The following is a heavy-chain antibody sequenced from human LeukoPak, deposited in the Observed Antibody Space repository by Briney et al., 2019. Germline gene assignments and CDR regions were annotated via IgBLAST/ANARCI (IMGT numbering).Heavy chain of an antibody. V-gene: IGHV4-59*01. Sequence: SETLSLTCTVSGGSISSYYWSWIRQPPGKGLEWIGYIYYSGSTNYNPSLKSRVTISVDTSKNQFSLKLSSLTAADTAVYYCASSYDYFHNWFDPWGQGTLVTVSS. J-gene: IGHJ5*02. CDR3: ASSYDYFHNWFDP. CDR2: IYYSGST. D-gene: IGHD2/OR15-2a*01. CDR1: GGSISSYY.